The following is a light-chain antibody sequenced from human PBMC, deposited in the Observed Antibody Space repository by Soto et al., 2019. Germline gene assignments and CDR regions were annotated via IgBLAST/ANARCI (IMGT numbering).Light chain of an antibody. V-gene: IGLV2-8*01. Sequence: QSVLTQPPSASGSPGQSVTISCTGTSSDVGGYDCVSWYQQHPGKAPKVMIYEVSKRPSGVPDRFSGSKSGNTASLTVSGLQAEDEADYYCSSYAGSNNLVFGGGTKLTVL. CDR2: EVS. CDR3: SSYAGSNNLV. CDR1: SSDVGGYDC. J-gene: IGLJ2*01.